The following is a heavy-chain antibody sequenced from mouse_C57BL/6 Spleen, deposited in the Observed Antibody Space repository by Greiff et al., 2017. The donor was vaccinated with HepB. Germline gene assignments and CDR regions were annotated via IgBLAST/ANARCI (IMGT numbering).Heavy chain of an antibody. J-gene: IGHJ4*01. CDR3: ARPYGNYDAMDY. CDR2: INPSSGYT. CDR1: GYTFTSYT. Sequence: QVQLKESGAELARPGASVKMSCKASGYTFTSYTMHRVKQRPGQGLEWIGYINPSSGYTKYNQKFKDKATLTADKSSSTAYMQLSSLTSEDSAVYYCARPYGNYDAMDYWGQGTSVTVSS. D-gene: IGHD2-1*01. V-gene: IGHV1-4*01.